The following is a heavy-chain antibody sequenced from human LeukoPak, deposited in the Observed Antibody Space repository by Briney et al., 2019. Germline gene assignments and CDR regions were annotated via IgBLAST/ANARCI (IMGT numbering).Heavy chain of an antibody. J-gene: IGHJ4*02. Sequence: PGGSLRLSCAASGFTFSSYAMSWVRQAPGKGLEWVSRVNSDGTTSYADSVKGRFTISRDNAKNTLYLQMNSLRAEDTAVYYCARDGSLPDYWGQGTLVTVSS. CDR2: VNSDGTT. V-gene: IGHV3-74*01. CDR1: GFTFSSYA. CDR3: ARDGSLPDY.